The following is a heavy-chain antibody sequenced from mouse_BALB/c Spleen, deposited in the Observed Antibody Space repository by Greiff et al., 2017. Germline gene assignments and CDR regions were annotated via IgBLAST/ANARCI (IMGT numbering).Heavy chain of an antibody. CDR3: ARKGNYGAMDY. J-gene: IGHJ4*01. CDR1: GFNIKDTY. D-gene: IGHD2-1*01. Sequence: EVQLQQSGAELVKPGASVKLSCTASGFNIKDTYMHWVKQRPEQGLEWIGRIDPANGNTKYDPKFQGKATITADTSSNTAYLQLSSLTSEDTAVYYCARKGNYGAMDYWGQGTSVTVSS. V-gene: IGHV14-3*02. CDR2: IDPANGNT.